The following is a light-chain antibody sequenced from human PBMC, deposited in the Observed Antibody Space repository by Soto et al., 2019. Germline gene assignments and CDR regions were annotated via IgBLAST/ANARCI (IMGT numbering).Light chain of an antibody. CDR2: EVT. J-gene: IGLJ3*02. Sequence: QSVLTQSASVSGSPGQSITISCTGTSSDVGNYNLVSWYQQHPGKAPQLILYEVTKRPSGVSNRFSGSKSGNTASLTISGLQAEDEAEYHCCSFAGASVGVFGGGTKLTVL. CDR3: CSFAGASVGV. V-gene: IGLV2-23*02. CDR1: SSDVGNYNL.